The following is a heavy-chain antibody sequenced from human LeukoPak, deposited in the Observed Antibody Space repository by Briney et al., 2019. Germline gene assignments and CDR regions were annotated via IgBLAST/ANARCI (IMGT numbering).Heavy chain of an antibody. CDR1: GGSTISSDY. Sequence: SETLSLTCTVSGGSTISSDYWTWIRQPPGKGLEWIGDISYTGNTNSNPSLKSRVTMSVDTSQNQFSLKLSSVTAADTAVYFCASSNDFGGNDAFDIWGQGTMVTVSS. D-gene: IGHD3/OR15-3a*01. J-gene: IGHJ3*02. CDR2: ISYTGNT. V-gene: IGHV4-59*08. CDR3: ASSNDFGGNDAFDI.